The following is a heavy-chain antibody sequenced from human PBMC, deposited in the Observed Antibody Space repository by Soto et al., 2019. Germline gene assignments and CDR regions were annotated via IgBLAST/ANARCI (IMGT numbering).Heavy chain of an antibody. J-gene: IGHJ4*02. D-gene: IGHD6-13*01. Sequence: QVQLVQSGAEVKKPGASVKLSCKASGYTFINYYIHWVRQAPGQGLEWMGIFNPTSGSTNYAQTFQGRVTLTMDTSTRTVYMELSSLRFDDTAVYYCARDLGAGDYWGQGPLVTVSS. CDR2: FNPTSGST. V-gene: IGHV1-46*01. CDR1: GYTFINYY. CDR3: ARDLGAGDY.